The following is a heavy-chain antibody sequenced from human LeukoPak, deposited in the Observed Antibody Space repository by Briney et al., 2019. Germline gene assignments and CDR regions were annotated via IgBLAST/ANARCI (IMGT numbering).Heavy chain of an antibody. D-gene: IGHD3-9*01. V-gene: IGHV4-34*01. CDR3: ARVNYDILTGSSDY. CDR2: INHSGST. CDR1: GGSFRGYY. Sequence: SETLSFTCAVYGGSFRGYYWSWIRNPPGRGLDWMGEINHSGSTNYNPSLKSRVTISVDTSKNQFSLKLSSVTAADTAVYYCARVNYDILTGSSDYWGQGTLVTVSS. J-gene: IGHJ4*02.